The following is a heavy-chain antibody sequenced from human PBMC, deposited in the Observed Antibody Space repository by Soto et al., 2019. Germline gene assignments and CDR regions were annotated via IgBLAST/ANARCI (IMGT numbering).Heavy chain of an antibody. CDR3: AKDTSSTSASRFDS. CDR2: ITWDGGST. D-gene: IGHD6-6*01. CDR1: GFIFDDYT. Sequence: PGGSLGLSCAASGFIFDDYTMHWVRQAPGKGLEWVSLITWDGGSTYYADSVKGRFTISRDNSKNSLYLQMNSLRTEDTALFYCAKDTSSTSASRFDSWGHGTLVTVSS. J-gene: IGHJ4*01. V-gene: IGHV3-43*01.